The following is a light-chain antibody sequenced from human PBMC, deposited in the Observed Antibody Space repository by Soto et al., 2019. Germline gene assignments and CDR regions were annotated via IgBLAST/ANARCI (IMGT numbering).Light chain of an antibody. CDR2: DAS. CDR1: QGVSSY. CDR3: QQRSNCPLT. J-gene: IGKJ4*01. V-gene: IGKV3D-11*01. Sequence: EIVLTQSPATLSLSPGERATLSCRASQGVSSYLAWYQQKPGQAPRLLFYDASNRATGIPARFSGSGPGTDFTLTISSLEPEDFAVYYCQQRSNCPLTFGGGTKVEIK.